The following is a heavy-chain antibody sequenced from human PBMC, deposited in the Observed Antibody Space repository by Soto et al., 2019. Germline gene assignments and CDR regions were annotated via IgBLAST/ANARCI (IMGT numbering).Heavy chain of an antibody. CDR1: GFTVSSNY. CDR2: IYSGGST. J-gene: IGHJ6*02. V-gene: IGHV3-53*01. D-gene: IGHD3-10*01. CDR3: ASSFGVPFYGMDV. Sequence: GGSLRLSCVASGFTVSSNYMSWVRQAPGKGLEWVSVIYSGGSTYYADSVKGRFTISRDNSKNTLYLQMNSLRAEDTAVYYCASSFGVPFYGMDVWGQGTTVTVSS.